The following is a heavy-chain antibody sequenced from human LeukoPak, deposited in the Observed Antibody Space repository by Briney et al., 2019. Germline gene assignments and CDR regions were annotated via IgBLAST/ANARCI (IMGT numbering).Heavy chain of an antibody. CDR3: ARGGPYCTNGVCYLDY. Sequence: SETLSLTCTVSGDSISSSSYYWGWIRQPPGKGLEWIGSIYYSGSTYYNPSLKSRVTISVDTSKNQFSLKLSSVTAADTAVYYCARGGPYCTNGVCYLDYWGQGTLVTVSS. V-gene: IGHV4-39*01. CDR2: IYYSGST. D-gene: IGHD2-8*01. J-gene: IGHJ4*02. CDR1: GDSISSSSYY.